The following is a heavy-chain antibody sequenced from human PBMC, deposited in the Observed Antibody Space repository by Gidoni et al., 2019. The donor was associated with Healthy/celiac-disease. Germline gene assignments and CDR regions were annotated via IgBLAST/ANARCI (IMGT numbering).Heavy chain of an antibody. Sequence: EVQLVESGGGLVQPGRSLRLSCAASGFTFDDSAMHWVLQAPGKGMWWVSGISWNSGRIGYAESVKGRFTISRDNAKNSLYLQMNGLRAEDTALYYCAKGSGYDLDGVDYWGQGTLVTVSS. V-gene: IGHV3-9*01. CDR3: AKGSGYDLDGVDY. J-gene: IGHJ4*02. CDR2: ISWNSGRI. D-gene: IGHD5-12*01. CDR1: GFTFDDSA.